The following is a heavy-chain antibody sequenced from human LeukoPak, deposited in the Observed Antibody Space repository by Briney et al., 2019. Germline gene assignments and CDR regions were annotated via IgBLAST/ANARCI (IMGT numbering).Heavy chain of an antibody. CDR3: ARDGGGTFGVTDNRGPFDY. Sequence: GGSLRLSCAASGFTFSSYGMHWVRQAPGKGLEWVTVVSHEGSNEYYADYVQGRFNISRDHSQNTLYLQINSLRIEHTAVFYCARDGGGTFGVTDNRGPFDYWGQGTLVTVSS. D-gene: IGHD2-21*02. J-gene: IGHJ4*02. CDR2: VSHEGSNE. CDR1: GFTFSSYG. V-gene: IGHV3-30*04.